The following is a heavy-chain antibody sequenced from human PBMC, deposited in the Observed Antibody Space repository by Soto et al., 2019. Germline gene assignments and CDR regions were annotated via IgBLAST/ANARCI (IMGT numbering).Heavy chain of an antibody. J-gene: IGHJ5*02. CDR3: ARDEVTIVVGKALNWFDP. CDR1: GYTFTSYG. D-gene: IGHD3-22*01. CDR2: ISAYNGNT. V-gene: IGHV1-18*01. Sequence: QVQLVQSGAEVKKPGASVKVSCKASGYTFTSYGISWVRQAPGQGLEWMGGISAYNGNTNYAQKLQGRVTMTTDTSTSTAYMELRSLRYDDTEVYYCARDEVTIVVGKALNWFDPWGQGTLVTVSS.